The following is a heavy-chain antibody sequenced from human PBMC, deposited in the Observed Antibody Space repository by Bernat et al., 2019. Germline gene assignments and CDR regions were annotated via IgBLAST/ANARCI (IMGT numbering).Heavy chain of an antibody. CDR2: IYYSGST. V-gene: IGHV4-61*01. CDR3: ARTGYCSGGSCYSGWFDP. CDR1: GDSVTTSNYY. D-gene: IGHD2-15*01. J-gene: IGHJ5*02. Sequence: QVQLQQWGAGLLKPSETLSLTCTVSGDSVTTSNYYWSWIRQPPGKGLEWIAYIYYSGSTNYNPSLKSRATISLDTSKNQFSLKLTSVTAADTAVYLCARTGYCSGGSCYSGWFDPWGQGTLVTVSS.